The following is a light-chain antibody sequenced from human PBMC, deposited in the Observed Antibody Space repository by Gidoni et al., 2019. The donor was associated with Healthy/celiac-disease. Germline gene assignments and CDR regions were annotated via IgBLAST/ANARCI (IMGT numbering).Light chain of an antibody. CDR3: QQYGSSPGT. J-gene: IGKJ1*01. CDR1: QSVSSSY. CDR2: GAS. Sequence: LPLSAGGKASITSRARQSVSSSYLAWYQQKPGQAPRLLIYGASSRETGIPDRFSGSGSGTDFTLTISRLEPEDFAVYYCQQYGSSPGTFGQXTKVEIK. V-gene: IGKV3-20*01.